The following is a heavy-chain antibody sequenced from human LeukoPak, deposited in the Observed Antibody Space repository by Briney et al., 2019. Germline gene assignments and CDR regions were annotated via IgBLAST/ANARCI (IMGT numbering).Heavy chain of an antibody. CDR3: AKDSDFWSGYYFDY. CDR1: GFTFSSYA. D-gene: IGHD3-3*01. V-gene: IGHV3-23*01. J-gene: IGHJ4*02. CDR2: ISGSGGST. Sequence: GGSQRLSCAASGFTFSSYAMSWVRQAPGKGLEWVSAISGSGGSTYYADSVKGRFTISRDNSKNTLYLQMNSLRAEDTAVYYCAKDSDFWSGYYFDYWGQGTLVTVSS.